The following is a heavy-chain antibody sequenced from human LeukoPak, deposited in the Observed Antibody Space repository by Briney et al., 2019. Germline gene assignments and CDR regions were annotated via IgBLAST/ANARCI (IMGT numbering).Heavy chain of an antibody. CDR2: INQDGSAQ. V-gene: IGHV3-7*01. CDR3: ARDVHGGAFDY. J-gene: IGHJ4*02. D-gene: IGHD4-23*01. CDR1: GFTSSSYW. Sequence: GGSLRLSCAASGFTSSSYWMNWVRQAPGKGLEWVANINQDGSAQHYVDSVKGRFTFSRDNAMNLLFLQMNNLRAEDTAVYYCARDVHGGAFDYWGQGTLVTVSS.